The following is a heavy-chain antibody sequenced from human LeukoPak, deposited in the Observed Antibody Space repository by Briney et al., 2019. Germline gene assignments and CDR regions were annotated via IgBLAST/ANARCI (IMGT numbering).Heavy chain of an antibody. CDR3: AVSSSGYYMDV. Sequence: ASVKVSCKVSGYTLTELSMHWVRQAPGKGLEWMGGFDPGDGETIYAQKFQGRVTMTEDTSTDTAYTELSSLRSEDTAVYYCAVSSSGYYMDVWGKGTTVTVSS. CDR2: FDPGDGET. CDR1: GYTLTELS. D-gene: IGHD6-6*01. V-gene: IGHV1-24*01. J-gene: IGHJ6*03.